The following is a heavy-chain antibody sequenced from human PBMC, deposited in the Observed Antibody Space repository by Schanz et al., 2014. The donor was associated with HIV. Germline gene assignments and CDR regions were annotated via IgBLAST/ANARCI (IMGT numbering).Heavy chain of an antibody. J-gene: IGHJ4*02. Sequence: EVQVVDSGGGLVTPGGSLRLSCVVSGFTFDSYTRKRIRQAPGKGLEWLSSISGGSGDKLYADSIKGRFTISRDNANNSVYLQMNSLRGEDTAVYYCVRETSSGVAYFDSFSQGTLVTVSS. CDR3: VRETSSGVAYFDS. CDR2: ISGGSGDK. V-gene: IGHV3-21*01. CDR1: GFTFDSYT. D-gene: IGHD2-15*01.